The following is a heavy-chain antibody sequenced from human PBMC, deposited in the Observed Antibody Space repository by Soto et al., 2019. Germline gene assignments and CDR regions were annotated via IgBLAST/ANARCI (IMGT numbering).Heavy chain of an antibody. D-gene: IGHD1-1*01. Sequence: GGSLRLSCAASGLSFSTYAMGWVRQAPGKGPECVGLISASGSTSYYANSVEGRFTISRDNSKNTLYLQMNSLRVEDAAVYYCAKDFTTPPFDYWGQGTLVTVSS. CDR2: ISASGSTS. V-gene: IGHV3-23*01. CDR3: AKDFTTPPFDY. J-gene: IGHJ4*02. CDR1: GLSFSTYA.